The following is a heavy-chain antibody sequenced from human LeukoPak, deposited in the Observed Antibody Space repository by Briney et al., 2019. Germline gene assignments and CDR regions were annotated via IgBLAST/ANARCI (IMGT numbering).Heavy chain of an antibody. CDR2: IYHSGST. J-gene: IGHJ4*02. D-gene: IGHD7-27*01. CDR1: GGSISSGGYS. V-gene: IGHV4-30-2*01. CDR3: ARGRTGDGADHFDY. Sequence: PSEILSLTCAVSGGSISSGGYSWSWIRQPPGKGLEWIGYIYHSGSTYYNPSLKSRVTISVDRSKNQFSLKLSSVTAADTAVYYCARGRTGDGADHFDYWGQGTLVTVSS.